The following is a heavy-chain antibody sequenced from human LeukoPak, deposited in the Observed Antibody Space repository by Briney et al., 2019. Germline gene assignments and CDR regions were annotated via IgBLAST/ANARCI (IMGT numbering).Heavy chain of an antibody. CDR3: TRESGAFSPFGF. J-gene: IGHJ4*02. V-gene: IGHV4-4*02. CDR1: GGSILTTNW. D-gene: IGHD1-26*01. Sequence: SETLSLTCAVSGGSILTTNWWSWVRQPPGKGLEWIGEVHLSGASNYNPPLKSRANMSIDKSKNQLSLELTSVTAADTAIYYCTRESGAFSPFGFWGQGTLVTVSS. CDR2: VHLSGAS.